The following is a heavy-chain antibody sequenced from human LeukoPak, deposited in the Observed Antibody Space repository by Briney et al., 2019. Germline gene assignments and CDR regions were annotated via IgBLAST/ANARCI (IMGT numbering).Heavy chain of an antibody. CDR2: IYQSGST. CDR1: GYSISSTYY. Sequence: SETLSLTCTVSGYSISSTYYWGWIRQPPGKGLEWIGNIYQSGSTYYNPSLKSRVTISVDTSKNQFSLKLSSVTAADTAVYYCARGGSYRLFDFWGQGTLVTVSS. CDR3: ARGGSYRLFDF. J-gene: IGHJ4*02. V-gene: IGHV4-38-2*02. D-gene: IGHD3-16*02.